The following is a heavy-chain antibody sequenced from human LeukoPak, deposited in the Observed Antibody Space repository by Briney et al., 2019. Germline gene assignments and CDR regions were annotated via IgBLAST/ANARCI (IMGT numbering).Heavy chain of an antibody. D-gene: IGHD6-13*01. Sequence: PSETLSLTCAVYGGSFSGYYWSWIRQPPGKGLEWIGEINHSGSTNYNPSLKSRVTISVDTSKNQFSLKLSSVTAADTAVYYCARGIGSSWYVWGQGTLVTVSS. CDR2: INHSGST. CDR1: GGSFSGYY. J-gene: IGHJ4*02. CDR3: ARGIGSSWYV. V-gene: IGHV4-34*01.